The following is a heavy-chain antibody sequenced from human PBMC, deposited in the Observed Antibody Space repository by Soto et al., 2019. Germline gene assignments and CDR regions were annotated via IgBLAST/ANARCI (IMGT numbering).Heavy chain of an antibody. CDR1: GLIFSDYH. CDR3: AMLGGWAGGSTGMDV. J-gene: IGHJ6*02. Sequence: EVQLVESGGGLVQPGGSLRLSCAASGLIFSDYHMDWVRQAPGKGLEWVGRIRRKANSYTTEYAPSVKGRSTISKDDSKNTLYLQMNSLKSEDTAVYYCAMLGGWAGGSTGMDVWGQGTRVTVSS. D-gene: IGHD6-19*01. V-gene: IGHV3-72*01. CDR2: IRRKANSYTT.